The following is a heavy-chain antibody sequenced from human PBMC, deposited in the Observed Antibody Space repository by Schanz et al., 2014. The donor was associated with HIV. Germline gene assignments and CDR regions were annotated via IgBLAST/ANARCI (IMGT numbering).Heavy chain of an antibody. CDR3: AKPEYDSSGNSQSHFDY. Sequence: EVQLVESGGHLVQPGRSLRLSCAASGFTFTDYAMHWVRQVPGKGLEWVAGISWHGYTVGYADSVKGRFTISRDNGRNSLYLQMNSLRAEDTAVYYCAKPEYDSSGNSQSHFDYWGPGTLVTVSS. D-gene: IGHD3-22*01. CDR2: ISWHGYTV. CDR1: GFTFTDYA. J-gene: IGHJ4*02. V-gene: IGHV3-9*01.